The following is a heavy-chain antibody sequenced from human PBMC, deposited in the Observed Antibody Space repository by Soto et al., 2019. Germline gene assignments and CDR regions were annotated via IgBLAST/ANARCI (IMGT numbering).Heavy chain of an antibody. D-gene: IGHD3-22*01. Sequence: QVRLAQSGPQVKKTGASVMVSCKASGYTFTRYGISWVRLAPGQGLEWMGWINIYSGDANYSQRFQDRVTMTRDTPTNTVAMEMRSLTSDDTPVYYCARAWYYSDNSALAYWGQATLVTVSS. CDR2: INIYSGDA. CDR3: ARAWYYSDNSALAY. J-gene: IGHJ4*02. CDR1: GYTFTRYG. V-gene: IGHV1-18*01.